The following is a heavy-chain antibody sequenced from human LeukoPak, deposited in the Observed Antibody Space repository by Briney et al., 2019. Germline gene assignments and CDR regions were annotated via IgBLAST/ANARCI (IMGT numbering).Heavy chain of an antibody. CDR2: IYTSGGT. J-gene: IGHJ4*02. Sequence: ASQTLSLTCTVSGVSISSCSYYWSWIRQPAGKGLEWIGRIYTSGGTNHNPSLKSRVTISVDTSKNQFSLKLSSVTAADTAVYYCAAYDYWSGYSGGYWGQGTLVTVSS. CDR3: AAYDYWSGYSGGY. V-gene: IGHV4-61*02. D-gene: IGHD3-3*01. CDR1: GVSISSCSYY.